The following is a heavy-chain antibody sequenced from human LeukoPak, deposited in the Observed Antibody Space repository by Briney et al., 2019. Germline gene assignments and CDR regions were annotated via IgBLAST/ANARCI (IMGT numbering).Heavy chain of an antibody. CDR3: ARGAPERISSSTNYYFDY. CDR1: GFTFSSYA. V-gene: IGHV3-30-3*01. D-gene: IGHD6-6*01. Sequence: GRSLRLSCAASGFTFSSYAMYWVRQAPGKGLEWVAVISYDGNNKYYADSVKGRFTISGDDSKNTLSLQMNSLRAEDTAVYYCARGAPERISSSTNYYFDYWGQGTLVTVSS. J-gene: IGHJ4*02. CDR2: ISYDGNNK.